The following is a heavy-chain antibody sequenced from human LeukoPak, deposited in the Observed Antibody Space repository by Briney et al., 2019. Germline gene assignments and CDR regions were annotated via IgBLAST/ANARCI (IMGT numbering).Heavy chain of an antibody. CDR1: GYPFTSYD. J-gene: IGHJ5*02. CDR3: ARGLMVRGAYWFDP. Sequence: GASVKVSCKASGYPFTSYDINWVRQATGQGLEWMGWMNPNSGNTGYAQKFQGRVTITRNTSISTAYMELSSLRSEDTAVYYCARGLMVRGAYWFDPWGQGTLVTVSS. CDR2: MNPNSGNT. V-gene: IGHV1-8*03. D-gene: IGHD3-10*01.